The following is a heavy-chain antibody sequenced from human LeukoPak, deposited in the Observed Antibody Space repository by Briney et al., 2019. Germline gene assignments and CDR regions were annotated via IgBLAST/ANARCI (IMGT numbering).Heavy chain of an antibody. CDR1: GGSISSYY. CDR2: IYTSGST. Sequence: RASETLSLTCTVSGGSISSYYWSWLRQPAGKGLEWIGRIYTSGSTNYNPSLKSRVTMSVDTSKNQFSLKLSSVTAADTAVYYCARGSRWLALRYFDLWGRGTLVTVSS. D-gene: IGHD6-19*01. CDR3: ARGSRWLALRYFDL. V-gene: IGHV4-4*07. J-gene: IGHJ2*01.